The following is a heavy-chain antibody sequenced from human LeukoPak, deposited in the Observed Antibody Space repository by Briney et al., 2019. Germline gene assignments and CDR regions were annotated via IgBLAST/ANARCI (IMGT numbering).Heavy chain of an antibody. CDR1: GGSISSGGYS. CDR2: IYHSGST. CDR3: ARADYYYGMDV. Sequence: SETLSLTCAVSGGSISSGGYSWSRIRQPPGKGLEWIGYIYHSGSTYYNPSLKSRVTISVDRSKNQFSLKLSSVTAADTAVYYCARADYYYGMDVWGQGTTVTVSS. V-gene: IGHV4-30-2*01. J-gene: IGHJ6*02.